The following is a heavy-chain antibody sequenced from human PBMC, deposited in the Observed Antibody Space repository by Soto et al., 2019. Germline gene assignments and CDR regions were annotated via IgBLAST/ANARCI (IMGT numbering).Heavy chain of an antibody. Sequence: ASVKVSCKASGYTFPSYGISWVRQAPGQGLEWMGWISAYNGNTNYSQKLQGRVTMTTDTSTSTAYMELRSLRSDDTAVYYCSRDVKVSIGVAGTSASFDYWGRGTLVPVSS. CDR2: ISAYNGNT. J-gene: IGHJ4*02. CDR3: SRDVKVSIGVAGTSASFDY. V-gene: IGHV1-18*01. CDR1: GYTFPSYG. D-gene: IGHD6-19*01.